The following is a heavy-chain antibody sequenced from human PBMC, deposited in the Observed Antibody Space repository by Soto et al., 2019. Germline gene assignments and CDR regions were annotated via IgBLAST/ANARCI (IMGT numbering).Heavy chain of an antibody. CDR1: GYSFTSYW. CDR2: IYPGDSDT. Sequence: GESLKISCKGSGYSFTSYWIGWVRQMPGKGLEWMGIIYPGDSDTRYSPSFQGQVTISADKSISTAYLQWSSLKASDTAMYYCARITVTTSHYYCWGMDVWGRGTTVTVSS. CDR3: ARITVTTSHYYCWGMDV. J-gene: IGHJ6*02. V-gene: IGHV5-51*01. D-gene: IGHD3-22*01.